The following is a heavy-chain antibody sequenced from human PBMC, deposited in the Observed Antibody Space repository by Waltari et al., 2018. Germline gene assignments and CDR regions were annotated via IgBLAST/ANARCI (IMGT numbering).Heavy chain of an antibody. J-gene: IGHJ4*02. CDR1: AFTLSSYA. CDR2: IRCSGGST. Sequence: EVQLVESGGGLVQPGGSLRFSCAASAFTLSSYAMSWVRPAPAKGLEWVSAIRCSGGSTYYADSVKGRFTISRDNSKNTLYLQMNSLRAEDTAVYYCAKRGEGIAAAVLPTFDYWGQGTLVTVSS. CDR3: AKRGEGIAAAVLPTFDY. D-gene: IGHD6-13*01. V-gene: IGHV3-23*04.